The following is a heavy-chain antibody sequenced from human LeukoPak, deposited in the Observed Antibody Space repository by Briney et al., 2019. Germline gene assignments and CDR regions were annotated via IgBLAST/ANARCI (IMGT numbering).Heavy chain of an antibody. CDR3: TKGGHTDN. V-gene: IGHV3-49*03. CDR2: LKDKGRGGTA. Sequence: GGSLRLSCTASGFNFGDLTMSWLRQAPGKGLEWVGFLKDKGRGGTAEYAASVRGRFTISRDDSKSIAYLQMNSLQTEDTAVYHCTKGGHTDNWGQGTLVTVSS. J-gene: IGHJ4*02. CDR1: GFNFGDLT.